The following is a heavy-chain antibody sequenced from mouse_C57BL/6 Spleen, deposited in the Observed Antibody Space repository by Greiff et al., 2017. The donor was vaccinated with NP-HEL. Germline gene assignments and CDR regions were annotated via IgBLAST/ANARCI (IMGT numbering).Heavy chain of an antibody. CDR2: IYPRSGNT. CDR3: ASPYGYDEGYYAMDY. V-gene: IGHV1-81*01. CDR1: GYTFTSYG. D-gene: IGHD2-2*01. J-gene: IGHJ4*01. Sequence: QVQLQQSGAELARPGASVKLSCKASGYTFTSYGISWVKQRTGQGLEWIGEIYPRSGNTYYNEKFKGKATLTADKSSSTAYMELRSLTSEDSAVYFCASPYGYDEGYYAMDYWGQGTSVTVSS.